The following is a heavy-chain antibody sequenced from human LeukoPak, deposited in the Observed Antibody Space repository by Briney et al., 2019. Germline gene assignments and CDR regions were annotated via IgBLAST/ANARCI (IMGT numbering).Heavy chain of an antibody. D-gene: IGHD2-15*01. CDR3: ARDRIMVVGPYNWFDP. Sequence: GGSLRLSCAAFGFTFSTYTMIWLRQAPGKGLEWISYISSSGSTIYYADSVKGRFTISRDNAENSLYLHMSSLRAEDTAVYYCARDRIMVVGPYNWFDPWGQGTLVTVSS. CDR1: GFTFSTYT. J-gene: IGHJ5*02. V-gene: IGHV3-48*04. CDR2: ISSSGSTI.